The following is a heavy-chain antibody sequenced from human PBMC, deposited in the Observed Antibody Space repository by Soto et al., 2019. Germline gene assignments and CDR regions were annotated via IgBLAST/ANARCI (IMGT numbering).Heavy chain of an antibody. D-gene: IGHD1-1*01. CDR3: AAELAHEY. J-gene: IGHJ4*02. CDR2: VVIGSGSA. Sequence: QMQLVQSGPEVKKPGTSVKVSCKASGFTFTTSAVQWVRQARGQRLEWIGWVVIGSGSAFYAQKFQDRVTITRDMSTSTAYMELSSLRSEDTAVYYCAAELAHEYWGQGTPVTVSS. CDR1: GFTFTTSA. V-gene: IGHV1-58*01.